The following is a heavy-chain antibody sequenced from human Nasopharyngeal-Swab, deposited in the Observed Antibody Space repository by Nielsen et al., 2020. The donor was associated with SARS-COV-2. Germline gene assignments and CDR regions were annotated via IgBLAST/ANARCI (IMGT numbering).Heavy chain of an antibody. CDR3: ARSRRYYYGSGAVSDYYYGMDV. CDR2: IKQDGSEK. CDR1: GFTFSSYW. J-gene: IGHJ6*02. V-gene: IGHV3-7*01. Sequence: GESLKISCAASGFTFSSYWMSWVRQAPGKGLEWVANIKQDGSEKYYVDSVKGRFTISRDNAKNSLYLQMNSLRAEDTAVYYCARSRRYYYGSGAVSDYYYGMDVWDQGTTVTVSS. D-gene: IGHD3-10*01.